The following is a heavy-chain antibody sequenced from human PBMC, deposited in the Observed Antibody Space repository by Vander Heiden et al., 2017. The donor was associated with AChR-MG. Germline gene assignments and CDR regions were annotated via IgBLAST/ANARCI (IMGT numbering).Heavy chain of an antibody. Sequence: QVQLVQSGAEVKKPGASVKVSCKASGYTLTGYYMHWVRQAPGQGLEWMGRINPNSGGTNYAQKFKGRVTMTRDTSISTAYMELSRLRSDDTAVYYCARVQGRYCSGGSCYSESWFDPWGQGTLVTVSS. CDR3: ARVQGRYCSGGSCYSESWFDP. CDR1: GYTLTGYY. V-gene: IGHV1-2*06. CDR2: INPNSGGT. D-gene: IGHD2-15*01. J-gene: IGHJ5*02.